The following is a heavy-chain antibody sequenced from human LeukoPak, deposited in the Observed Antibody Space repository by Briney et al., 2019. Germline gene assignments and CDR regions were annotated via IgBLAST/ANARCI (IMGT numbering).Heavy chain of an antibody. CDR2: MRQDGSEK. J-gene: IGHJ3*01. CDR3: AREGDAFDF. Sequence: GGSLRLSCAASGFTFRNHIISWIRQAPVKGLEWVANMRQDGSEKFYVDSVKGRFTISRDDAKNSLYLQMDSLRAEDTALYYCAREGDAFDFWGQGTMVTVSS. CDR1: GFTFRNHI. V-gene: IGHV3-7*01.